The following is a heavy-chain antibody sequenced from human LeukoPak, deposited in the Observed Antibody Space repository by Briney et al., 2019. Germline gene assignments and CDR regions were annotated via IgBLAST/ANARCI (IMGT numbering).Heavy chain of an antibody. CDR1: GGTFTSYT. D-gene: IGHD1-7*01. CDR3: ASGITGTTFKKVLDY. V-gene: IGHV1-69*10. Sequence: ASVKVSCKASGGTFTSYTISWVRQAPGQGLEWRGGIMPILGIANYAQKFQGRVTITADKSTSTAYMELSSLRSEDTAVYYCASGITGTTFKKVLDYWGQGTLVTVSS. CDR2: IMPILGIA. J-gene: IGHJ4*02.